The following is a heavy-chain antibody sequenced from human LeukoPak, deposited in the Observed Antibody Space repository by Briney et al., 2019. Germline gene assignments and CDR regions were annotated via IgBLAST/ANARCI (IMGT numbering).Heavy chain of an antibody. CDR3: SRDRGGGDIYFDY. D-gene: IGHD2-21*02. J-gene: IGHJ4*02. Sequence: GRSLRLSCAASRFSFSSYGMHWARQAPGKGLEWVAVISYDGSNKYYALSVKGRFTISRDNAKNSLYLQMSSLGAEDTAIYYCSRDRGGGDIYFDYWGQGTLVTVSS. CDR1: RFSFSSYG. CDR2: ISYDGSNK. V-gene: IGHV3-30*03.